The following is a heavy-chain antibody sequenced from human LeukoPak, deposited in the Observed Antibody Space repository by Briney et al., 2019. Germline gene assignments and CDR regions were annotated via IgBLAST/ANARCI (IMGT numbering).Heavy chain of an antibody. CDR2: IHHSGSS. J-gene: IGHJ4*02. D-gene: IGHD2-21*01. CDR1: DGSISSYS. V-gene: IGHV4-59*01. CDR3: ARMNFYKNLWSRNPKPAYYFDY. Sequence: SETLSLTCTVSDGSISSYSRSWIRQPPGKGLEWIGDIHHSGSSNYNPSLKSRVTISVDTPKKQFSLQLSSVTAADTAVYYCARMNFYKNLWSRNPKPAYYFDYWGQGTLVTVSS.